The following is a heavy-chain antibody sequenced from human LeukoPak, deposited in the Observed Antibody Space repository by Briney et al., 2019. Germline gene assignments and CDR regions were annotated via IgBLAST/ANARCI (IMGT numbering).Heavy chain of an antibody. Sequence: ASVKVSCKASGYTFTISGISWVRQAPGQGLEWMGWISAYNGNTNYAQKLQGRVTMTTDTSTSTAYMELRSLRSDDTAVYYCARAPLYYYDSSGYPHWGQGTLVTVSS. J-gene: IGHJ1*01. D-gene: IGHD3-22*01. CDR2: ISAYNGNT. V-gene: IGHV1-18*01. CDR1: GYTFTISG. CDR3: ARAPLYYYDSSGYPH.